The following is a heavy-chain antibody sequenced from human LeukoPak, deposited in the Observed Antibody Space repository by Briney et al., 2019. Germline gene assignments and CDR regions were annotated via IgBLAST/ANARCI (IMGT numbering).Heavy chain of an antibody. D-gene: IGHD5-12*01. Sequence: VASVKVSCKASGGTFSSYAISWVRQAPGQGLEWMGRIIPILGIANYAQKFQGRVTITADKSTSTAYMELSSLRSEDTAVYYCATIHSGYARPGDSHYYYYGMDVWGQGTTVTVSS. CDR2: IIPILGIA. CDR1: GGTFSSYA. J-gene: IGHJ6*02. V-gene: IGHV1-69*04. CDR3: ATIHSGYARPGDSHYYYYGMDV.